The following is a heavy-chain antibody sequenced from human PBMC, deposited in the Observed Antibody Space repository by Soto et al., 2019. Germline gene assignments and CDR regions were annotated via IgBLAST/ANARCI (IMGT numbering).Heavy chain of an antibody. CDR1: GYTFTSYA. J-gene: IGHJ6*03. V-gene: IGHV1-3*01. CDR2: INAGNGNT. D-gene: IGHD3-10*01. CDR3: ARDENYYGSGSYSYYYYYMDV. Sequence: GASVKVSCKASGYTFTSYAMYWVRHAPGQRLEWMGWINAGNGNTKYSQKFQGRVTITRDTSASTAYMELSSLRSEDTAVYYCARDENYYGSGSYSYYYYYMDVWGKGTTVTVSS.